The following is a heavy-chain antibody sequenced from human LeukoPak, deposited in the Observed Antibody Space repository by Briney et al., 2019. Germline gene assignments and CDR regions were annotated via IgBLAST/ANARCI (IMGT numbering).Heavy chain of an antibody. J-gene: IGHJ4*02. CDR2: IYSGGST. CDR1: GFTVSSNY. D-gene: IGHD3-22*01. V-gene: IGHV3-66*01. Sequence: GGSPRPSCAASGFTVSSNYMSWVRPAPGKGLEWVSFIYSGGSTYYADSVKGKFTNTRDNTKNTLYLQMNSLSAEDTAVDYCARGHDSRGSLPYYFDYWGQGTLVTVSS. CDR3: ARGHDSRGSLPYYFDY.